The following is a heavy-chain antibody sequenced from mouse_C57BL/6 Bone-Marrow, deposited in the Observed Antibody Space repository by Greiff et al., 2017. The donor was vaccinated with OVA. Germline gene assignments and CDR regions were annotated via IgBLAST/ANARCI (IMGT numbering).Heavy chain of an antibody. CDR2: IDPANGNT. D-gene: IGHD1-1*01. V-gene: IGHV14-3*01. CDR1: GFNITNTY. CDR3: ARRYYGSSYVFDY. Sequence: EVKLVESVAELVRPGASVKLSCTASGFNITNTYMHWVKQRPEQGLEWIGRIDPANGNTKYAPKFQGKATITADTSSNTAYLQLSSLTSEDAAIYYCARRYYGSSYVFDYWGQGTTLTVSS. J-gene: IGHJ2*01.